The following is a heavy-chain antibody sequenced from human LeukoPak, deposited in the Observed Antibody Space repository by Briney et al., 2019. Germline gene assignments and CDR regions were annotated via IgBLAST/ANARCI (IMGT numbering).Heavy chain of an antibody. CDR1: GGSVSANA. D-gene: IGHD3-22*01. V-gene: IGHV6-1*01. CDR3: ARDIVAGCDS. CDR2: TYYKSTWHN. Sequence: PSQTLSLTCDISGGSVSANAWTWIRQSPLRGLEWLGRTYYKSTWHNEYALSLRGRITIRPDTSKNQFSLHLTSVTPDDTAVYFCARDIVAGCDSWGQGTLVTVSS. J-gene: IGHJ4*02.